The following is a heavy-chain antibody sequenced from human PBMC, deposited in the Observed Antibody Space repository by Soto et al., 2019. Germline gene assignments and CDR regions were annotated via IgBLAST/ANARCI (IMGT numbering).Heavy chain of an antibody. J-gene: IGHJ4*02. D-gene: IGHD3-10*01. Sequence: QVQLVQSGAEVKKPGSSVKVSCKASGGTFSSYAISWVRQAPGQGLEWMGGIIPIFGTANYAQKLQGRVTITADESTSTAYMELSSLRSEDTAVYYCASRLDYYGESGYFDYWGQGTLVTVSS. CDR2: IIPIFGTA. V-gene: IGHV1-69*01. CDR1: GGTFSSYA. CDR3: ASRLDYYGESGYFDY.